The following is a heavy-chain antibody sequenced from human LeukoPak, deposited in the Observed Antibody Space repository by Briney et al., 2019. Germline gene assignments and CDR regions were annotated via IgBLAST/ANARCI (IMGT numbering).Heavy chain of an antibody. CDR2: MNPNSGRR. CDR3: ARGLRSDY. J-gene: IGHJ4*02. Sequence: ASVKVSCKASGYTFSNYDINWVRQPPGQGLEWMGWMNPNSGRRVYAQKFQGRVTMTRNSSINTAYMELTSLRSDDTAVYYCARGLRSDYWGQGTLVTVSS. V-gene: IGHV1-8*01. CDR1: GYTFSNYD. D-gene: IGHD3-16*02.